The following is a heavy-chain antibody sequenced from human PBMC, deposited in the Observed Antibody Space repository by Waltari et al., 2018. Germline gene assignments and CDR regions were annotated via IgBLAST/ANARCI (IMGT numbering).Heavy chain of an antibody. V-gene: IGHV4-39*07. J-gene: IGHJ5*02. Sequence: QLQLQESGPGLVKPSETLSLTCTVSGGSISSSSYYWGWIRQPPGKGLEWIGSIYYSGSTYYNPSLKSRVTISVDTSKNQFSLKLSSVTAADTAVYYCARANNRKRGVDWFDPWGQGTLVTVSS. CDR3: ARANNRKRGVDWFDP. CDR1: GGSISSSSYY. D-gene: IGHD2-15*01. CDR2: IYYSGST.